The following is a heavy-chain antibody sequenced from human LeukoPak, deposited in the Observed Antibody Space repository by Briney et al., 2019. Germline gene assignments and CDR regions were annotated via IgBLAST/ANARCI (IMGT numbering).Heavy chain of an antibody. V-gene: IGHV4-59*01. CDR3: ARMGSIPAAGTGWYFDL. CDR2: VYYSGST. J-gene: IGHJ2*01. Sequence: SETLSLTCAVYGGSFSGYYWSWIRQPPGKELEWIGYVYYSGSTNYNPSLKSRVTISVDTSKIQFSLKLSSVTAADTAVYYCARMGSIPAAGTGWYFDLWGRGTLVTVSS. CDR1: GGSFSGYY. D-gene: IGHD6-13*01.